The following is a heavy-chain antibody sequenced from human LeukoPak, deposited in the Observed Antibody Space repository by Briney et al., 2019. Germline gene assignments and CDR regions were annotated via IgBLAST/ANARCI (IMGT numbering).Heavy chain of an antibody. J-gene: IGHJ5*02. V-gene: IGHV4-34*01. CDR3: ARHKYFGRWLQAKTENWFDP. Sequence: RASETLSLTCAVYGGSFSGYYWSWIRQPPGKGLEWIGEINHSGSTNYNPSLKSRVTISVDTSKNQFSLKLSSVTAADTAVYYCARHKYFGRWLQAKTENWFDPWGQGTLVTVSS. D-gene: IGHD5-24*01. CDR1: GGSFSGYY. CDR2: INHSGST.